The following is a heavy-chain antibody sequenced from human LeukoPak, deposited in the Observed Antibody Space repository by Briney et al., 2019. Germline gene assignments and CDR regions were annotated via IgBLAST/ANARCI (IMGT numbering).Heavy chain of an antibody. D-gene: IGHD2-8*02. Sequence: GGSLRLSCAASGFTFSTFAMIWVRQPPGKGLEWVSSIFPSGDEIHYADSVRGRFTIFRDNSKSTLSLQMNSLRAEDTAIYYCATYRQVLLPFEAWGQGTLVTVSS. J-gene: IGHJ5*02. CDR3: ATYRQVLLPFEA. CDR1: GFTFSTFA. V-gene: IGHV3-23*01. CDR2: IFPSGDEI.